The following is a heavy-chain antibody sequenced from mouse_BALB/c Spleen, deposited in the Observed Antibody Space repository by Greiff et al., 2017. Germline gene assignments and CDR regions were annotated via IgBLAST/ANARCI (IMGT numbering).Heavy chain of an antibody. Sequence: EVQLQESGGGLVKPGGSLKLSCAASGFTFSSYTMSWVRQTPEKRLEWVATISSGGSYTYYPDSVKGRFTISRDNAKNTLYLQMSSLKSEDTAMYYCTREDYGYGFAYWGQGTLVTVSA. CDR3: TREDYGYGFAY. J-gene: IGHJ3*01. V-gene: IGHV5-6-4*01. D-gene: IGHD1-2*01. CDR2: ISSGGSYT. CDR1: GFTFSSYT.